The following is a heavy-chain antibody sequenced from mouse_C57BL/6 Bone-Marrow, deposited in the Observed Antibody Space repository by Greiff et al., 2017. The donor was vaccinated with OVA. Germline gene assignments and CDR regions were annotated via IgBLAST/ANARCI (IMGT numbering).Heavy chain of an antibody. CDR3: ARGGLYDGYYLDY. J-gene: IGHJ2*01. Sequence: QVQLQQPGAELVKPGASVKLYCKASGYTFTSYWMQWVKQRPGQGLEWIGEIDPSDSYTNYNQKFKGKATLTVDTSSSTAYMQLSSLTSEDSAVYYCARGGLYDGYYLDYWGQGTTLTVSS. CDR1: GYTFTSYW. V-gene: IGHV1-50*01. CDR2: IDPSDSYT. D-gene: IGHD2-3*01.